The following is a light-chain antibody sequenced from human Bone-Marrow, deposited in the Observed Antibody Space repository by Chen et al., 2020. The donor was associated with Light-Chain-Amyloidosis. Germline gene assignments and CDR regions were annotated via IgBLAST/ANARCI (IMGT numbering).Light chain of an antibody. Sequence: QSALTQPASVSGSPGQSITNSCTGTSSDVGGYNYVSWYQQHPGKAPKLMIYDVSNRPSGVSNRVSGSKSGNTASLTISGLQAEDEADYYCSSYTSSSVVFGGGTKLTVL. V-gene: IGLV2-14*03. J-gene: IGLJ2*01. CDR2: DVS. CDR1: SSDVGGYNY. CDR3: SSYTSSSVV.